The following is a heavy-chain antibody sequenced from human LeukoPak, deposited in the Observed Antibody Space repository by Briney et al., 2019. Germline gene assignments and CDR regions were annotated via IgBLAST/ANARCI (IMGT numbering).Heavy chain of an antibody. Sequence: PGGSPRLSCAASGFTFSSYEMNWIRQAPGKGLEWVSYTSSSGSTKYYADSVKGRFTISRDNAKNSLYLQMNSLRAEDTAVYYCARGIGSSSWPLALWGQGTLVIVSS. CDR2: TSSSGSTK. CDR1: GFTFSSYE. V-gene: IGHV3-48*03. CDR3: ARGIGSSSWPLAL. J-gene: IGHJ4*02. D-gene: IGHD6-13*01.